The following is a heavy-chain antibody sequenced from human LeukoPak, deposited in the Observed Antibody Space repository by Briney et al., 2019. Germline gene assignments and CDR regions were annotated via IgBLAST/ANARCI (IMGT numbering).Heavy chain of an antibody. V-gene: IGHV3-23*01. CDR1: GFTFSSYA. Sequence: GGSLRLSCAASGFTFSSYAMSWVRQAPGKGLEWVSAISGSGGSTYYADSVKGRFTISRDNSKNTLYLQMNSLTAEDTALYYCAKAYCSSPSCFRVDYWGQGTLVTVSS. J-gene: IGHJ4*02. CDR2: ISGSGGST. CDR3: AKAYCSSPSCFRVDY. D-gene: IGHD2-2*01.